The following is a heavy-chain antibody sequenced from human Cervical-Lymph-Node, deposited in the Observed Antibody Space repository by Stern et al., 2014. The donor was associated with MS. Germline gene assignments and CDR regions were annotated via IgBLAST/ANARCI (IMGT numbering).Heavy chain of an antibody. Sequence: QVQLVQSGAEVKKPGASVKVSCKASGYTFTSYAIHWVRQAPGQRLEGMGWINTDKGKTRYSQKFQGRVTITRDTSASTVYMEVNTLTFEDTAVYFCARGGYFDSTAYYNYWGQGTQVTVSS. J-gene: IGHJ4*02. CDR3: ARGGYFDSTAYYNY. V-gene: IGHV1-3*04. CDR2: INTDKGKT. D-gene: IGHD3-22*01. CDR1: GYTFTSYA.